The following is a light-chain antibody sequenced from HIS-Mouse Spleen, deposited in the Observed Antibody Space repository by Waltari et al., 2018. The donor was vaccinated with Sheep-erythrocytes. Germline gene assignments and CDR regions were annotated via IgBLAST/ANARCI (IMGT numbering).Light chain of an antibody. CDR2: SNN. Sequence: QSVLTQPPSASGTPGQRVTISCSGSSSNIGSNTVNWYQQLPGPAPKLLIYSNNQRPAGVPNLFSGSKSGTSASLAISGLQSEDEADYYCAAWDDSLNGPVFGGGTKLTVL. J-gene: IGLJ3*02. CDR3: AAWDDSLNGPV. V-gene: IGLV1-44*01. CDR1: SSNIGSNT.